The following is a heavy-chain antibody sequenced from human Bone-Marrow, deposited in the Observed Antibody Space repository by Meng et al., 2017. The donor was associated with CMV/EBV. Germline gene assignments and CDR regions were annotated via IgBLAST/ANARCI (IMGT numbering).Heavy chain of an antibody. D-gene: IGHD3-16*01. CDR3: ASQRRGNWYFDL. CDR2: ISGSGGST. J-gene: IGHJ2*01. CDR1: GFTFSSYA. V-gene: IGHV3-23*01. Sequence: GESLKISCAASGFTFSSYAMSWVRQAPGKGLEWVSAISGSGGSTYYADSVKGRFTISRDNSKNTLYLQMNSLRAEDTAVYYCASQRRGNWYFDLWGRGTPVTVSS.